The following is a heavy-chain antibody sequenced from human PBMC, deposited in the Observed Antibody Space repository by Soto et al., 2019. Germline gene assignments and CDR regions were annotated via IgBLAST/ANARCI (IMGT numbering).Heavy chain of an antibody. CDR2: IKSKTDGGTT. CDR3: TTEPLSSTTQNWFDP. D-gene: IGHD2-2*01. J-gene: IGHJ5*01. V-gene: IGHV3-15*01. CDR1: GFTFSNAW. Sequence: GGSLRLSCAASGFTFSNAWMSWVRQAPGKGLEWVGRIKSKTDGGTTDYAAPVKGRLTISRDDSKNTLYLQMNSLKTEDTAVYYCTTEPLSSTTQNWFDPWGQGTLVTVSS.